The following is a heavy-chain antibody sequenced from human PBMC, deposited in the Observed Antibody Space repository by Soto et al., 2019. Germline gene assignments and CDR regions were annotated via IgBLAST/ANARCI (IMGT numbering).Heavy chain of an antibody. J-gene: IGHJ6*02. CDR1: GFTLSSYS. Sequence: GGSLRLSCAAPGFTLSSYSINWVRHAPGKGLEWVSSISSSSSYIYYADSVKGRFTISRDNAKNSLYLQMNSLRAEDTAVYYCARDRGYDLDYYYGIDVWGQGTPVTVSS. CDR3: ARDRGYDLDYYYGIDV. CDR2: ISSSSSYI. D-gene: IGHD3-3*01. V-gene: IGHV3-21*01.